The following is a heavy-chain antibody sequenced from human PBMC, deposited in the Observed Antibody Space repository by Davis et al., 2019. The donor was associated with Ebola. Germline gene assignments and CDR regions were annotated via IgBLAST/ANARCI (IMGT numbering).Heavy chain of an antibody. V-gene: IGHV3-53*01. D-gene: IGHD6-19*01. CDR3: AKNDYSGWYLGFFDY. CDR1: GFSVSGYY. CDR2: VYVAGNT. Sequence: PGGSLRLSCAASGFSVSGYYMSWVRQAPGKGLEWVSVVYVAGNTYYADSVKGRFTISRDNSKNTLYLQMNSLRAEDTAVYYCAKNDYSGWYLGFFDYWGQGTLVTVSS. J-gene: IGHJ4*02.